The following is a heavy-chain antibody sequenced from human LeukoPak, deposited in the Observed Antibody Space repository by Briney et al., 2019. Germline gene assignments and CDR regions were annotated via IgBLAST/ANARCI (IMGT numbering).Heavy chain of an antibody. J-gene: IGHJ4*02. CDR3: TKARPPTGSGGYGGDDY. V-gene: IGHV3-23*01. D-gene: IGHD6-19*01. Sequence: GGSLRLSCAASGFTFNTYVMSWVRQTPGKGLQWVSSIKSGGGTDYADSVKGRFTISRDNSKNTLYLQMNSLRAEDTSIYYCTKARPPTGSGGYGGDDYWAQGTLLPVSS. CDR1: GFTFNTYV. CDR2: IKSGGGT.